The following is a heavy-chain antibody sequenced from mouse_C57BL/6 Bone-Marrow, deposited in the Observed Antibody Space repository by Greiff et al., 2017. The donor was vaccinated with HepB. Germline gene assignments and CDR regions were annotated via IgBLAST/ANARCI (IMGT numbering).Heavy chain of an antibody. D-gene: IGHD1-1*01. Sequence: EVKLVESGGDLVKPGGSLKLSCAASGFTFSSYGMSWVRQTPDKRLEWVATISSGGSYTYYPDSVKGRFTISRDNAKNTLYLQMSSLKSEDTAMYYCARRHYGSIPFDYWGQGTTLTVSS. J-gene: IGHJ2*01. CDR2: ISSGGSYT. CDR3: ARRHYGSIPFDY. V-gene: IGHV5-6*02. CDR1: GFTFSSYG.